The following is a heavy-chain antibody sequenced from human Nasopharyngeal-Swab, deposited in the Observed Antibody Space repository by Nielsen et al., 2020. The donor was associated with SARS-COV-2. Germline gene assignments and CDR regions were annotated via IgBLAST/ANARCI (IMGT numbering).Heavy chain of an antibody. Sequence: TLSLTCTVSGGSISSCSYYWIWLRQPAGKGLEWIGRIYTSGSTNYNPPLKSRVTISVDTSKNQFSLKLSSVTAADTAVYYCARVYYDSSGYREDWGQGTLVTVSS. CDR2: IYTSGST. V-gene: IGHV4-61*02. CDR3: ARVYYDSSGYRED. D-gene: IGHD3-22*01. J-gene: IGHJ4*02. CDR1: GGSISSCSYY.